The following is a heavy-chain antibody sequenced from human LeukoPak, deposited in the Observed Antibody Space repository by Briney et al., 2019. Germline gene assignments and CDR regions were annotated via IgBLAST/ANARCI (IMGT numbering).Heavy chain of an antibody. J-gene: IGHJ4*02. V-gene: IGHV3-21*01. D-gene: IGHD1-26*01. CDR2: ITDSSSTM. Sequence: GGSLRLSCAASGFTFSSYSMNWVRQAPGKGLEWVSSITDSSSTMYYADSVKGRFTISSNNAKNSLYLQMNSLRAEDTAVYYCARDFSSGSYYGDYYFDYWGQGTLVTVSS. CDR1: GFTFSSYS. CDR3: ARDFSSGSYYGDYYFDY.